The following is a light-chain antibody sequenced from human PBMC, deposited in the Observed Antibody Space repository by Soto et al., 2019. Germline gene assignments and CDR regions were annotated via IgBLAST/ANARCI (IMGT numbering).Light chain of an antibody. CDR1: QSVSSN. J-gene: IGKJ1*01. Sequence: EIVMTQSPATLSVSPGERATLSCRASQSVSSNLAWYQQKPGQAPRLLIYGASTRATGIPARFSGSGSGTEFTLTISSLQSKDFAVDYCQQYNNWPPWTFGQGTKVEIK. CDR3: QQYNNWPPWT. CDR2: GAS. V-gene: IGKV3-15*01.